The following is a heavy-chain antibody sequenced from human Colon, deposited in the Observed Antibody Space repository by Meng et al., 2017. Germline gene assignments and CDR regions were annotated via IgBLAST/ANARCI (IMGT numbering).Heavy chain of an antibody. J-gene: IGHJ3*02. CDR1: GFTFSRYA. CDR3: AREGLEMVTGPRTDAFDM. D-gene: IGHD2-21*02. Sequence: GGSLRLSCVVSGFTFSRYAMHWVRQAPGRGLEWVAVIWYDGSTKYYTDSVKGRFTISRDNSKNTLYLQMSSLRAEDTAVYYCAREGLEMVTGPRTDAFDMWGQGTTVTVSS. V-gene: IGHV3-33*01. CDR2: IWYDGSTK.